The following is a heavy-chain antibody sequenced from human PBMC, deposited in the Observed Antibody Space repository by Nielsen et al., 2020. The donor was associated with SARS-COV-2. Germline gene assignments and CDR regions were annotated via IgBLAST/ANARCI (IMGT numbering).Heavy chain of an antibody. D-gene: IGHD5-24*01. CDR3: AGDGYNLKFI. CDR2: MSPSSGKT. V-gene: IGHV1-8*01. CDR1: GYTFTSYD. J-gene: IGHJ4*02. Sequence: ASVKVSCKASGYTFTSYDINWLRQATGQRLEWMGRMSPSSGKTDYAQKFQGRVRMTRNTSINTAYMELSSLRSEDTAVYFCAGDGYNLKFIWGQGTLVTVSS.